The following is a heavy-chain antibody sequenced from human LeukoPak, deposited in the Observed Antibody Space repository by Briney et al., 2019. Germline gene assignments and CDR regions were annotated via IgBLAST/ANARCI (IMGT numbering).Heavy chain of an antibody. CDR3: TAGYSGRLPFDY. D-gene: IGHD1-26*01. Sequence: PSETLSLTCTVSGGSISSYYWSWLRQPAGKGLEWIGRIYTSGSTNYNPSLKSRVTMSVDTSKNQFSLKLSSVTAADPAVYYSTAGYSGRLPFDYWGQGTLVTVP. V-gene: IGHV4-4*07. CDR1: GGSISSYY. J-gene: IGHJ4*02. CDR2: IYTSGST.